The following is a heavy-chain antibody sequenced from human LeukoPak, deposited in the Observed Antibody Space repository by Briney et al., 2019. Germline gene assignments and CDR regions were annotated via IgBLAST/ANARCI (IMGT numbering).Heavy chain of an antibody. CDR2: VRYDGTKQ. J-gene: IGHJ4*02. CDR3: ARARSGSYVY. V-gene: IGHV3-30*02. Sequence: PGGSLRLSCSSSGFSFNNYAMHWVRQAPGKGLEWVAFVRYDGTKQYYADSVRGRFTISRDNAKNTLYLQMNSLRAEDTAVYYCARARSGSYVYWGQGILVTVSS. D-gene: IGHD1-26*01. CDR1: GFSFNNYA.